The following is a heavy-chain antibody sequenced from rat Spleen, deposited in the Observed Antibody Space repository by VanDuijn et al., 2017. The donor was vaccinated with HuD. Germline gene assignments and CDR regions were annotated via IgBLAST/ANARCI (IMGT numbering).Heavy chain of an antibody. J-gene: IGHJ2*01. CDR3: TRRYYGYNYFDY. V-gene: IGHV5-58*01. D-gene: IGHD1-9*01. CDR2: ISTSGGST. Sequence: EVQLVETGGGLVQPGRSLKLSCVASGFTFSSYWMYWIRQAPGKGLEWVATISTSGGSTYYRDSVKGRFTISRDNAKSTLYLQMNSLRSEDTATYYCTRRYYGYNYFDYWGQGVMVTVSS. CDR1: GFTFSSYW.